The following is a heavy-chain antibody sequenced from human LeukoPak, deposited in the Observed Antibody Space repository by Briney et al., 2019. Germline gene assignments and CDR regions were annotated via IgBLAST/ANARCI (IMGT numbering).Heavy chain of an antibody. CDR3: AREEPSSGWYVFPMDY. J-gene: IGHJ4*02. Sequence: GGSLRLSCAASGFTFSSYSMNWVRQAPGKGLEWVSSISSSSSYIYYADSVTGRFTISRDNAKNSLYLQMNSLRAEDTAVYYCAREEPSSGWYVFPMDYWGQGTLVTVSS. D-gene: IGHD6-19*01. V-gene: IGHV3-21*01. CDR1: GFTFSSYS. CDR2: ISSSSSYI.